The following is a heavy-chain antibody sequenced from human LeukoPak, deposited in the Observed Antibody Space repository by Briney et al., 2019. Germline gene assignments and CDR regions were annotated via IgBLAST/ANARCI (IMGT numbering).Heavy chain of an antibody. Sequence: GGSLRLSCAASGFTFSSYGMNWVRQAPGKGLEWVAFIRYDGSKKYYADSVKGRFTISRDDSKNTLFLQMNSLRTEDTAVYYCAKIVDSTSWYAFGWFDPWGQGTLVTVSS. D-gene: IGHD2-2*01. J-gene: IGHJ5*02. CDR3: AKIVDSTSWYAFGWFDP. V-gene: IGHV3-30*02. CDR1: GFTFSSYG. CDR2: IRYDGSKK.